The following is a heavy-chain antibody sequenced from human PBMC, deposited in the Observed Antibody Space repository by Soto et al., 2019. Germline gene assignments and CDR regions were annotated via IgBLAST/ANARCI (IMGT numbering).Heavy chain of an antibody. CDR3: AKDRVGGTFYTPLGF. CDR1: GFNFDNYG. J-gene: IGHJ4*02. D-gene: IGHD1-7*01. Sequence: HPGGSLRLSCQASGFNFDNYGMHWVRQAPGKGLEWVAVITYDGSFQYYADSVKGRFTISRDNSKNTLFLHLNTLKPEDTAVYHCAKDRVGGTFYTPLGFWGQGTLVTSPQ. V-gene: IGHV3-30*18. CDR2: ITYDGSFQ.